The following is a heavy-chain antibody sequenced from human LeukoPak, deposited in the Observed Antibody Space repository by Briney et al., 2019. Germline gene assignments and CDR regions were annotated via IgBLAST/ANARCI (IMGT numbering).Heavy chain of an antibody. CDR1: GGSVSSGSDY. V-gene: IGHV4-61*01. CDR3: ARGQAALWFGEL. CDR2: ISYSGST. J-gene: IGHJ4*02. D-gene: IGHD3-10*01. Sequence: PSETLSLTCTVSGGSVSSGSDYWSWIRPPPGKGLVWIGHISYSGSTNYHPSLKSRVTISLDSSKSQLSLKLSSVTTADTAVYYCARGQAALWFGELWGQGTLVTVSS.